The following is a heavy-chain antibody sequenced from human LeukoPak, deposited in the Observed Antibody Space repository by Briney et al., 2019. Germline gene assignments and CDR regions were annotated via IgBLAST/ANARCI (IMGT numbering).Heavy chain of an antibody. CDR2: IGGRGDTT. D-gene: IGHD5-12*01. CDR3: ARDPVISGYGGLNWFDP. J-gene: IGHJ5*02. V-gene: IGHV3-64*01. CDR1: GFSLSRYA. Sequence: GGSLRLSCAASGFSLSRYAMHWVRQAPGKGLEYVSAIGGRGDTTYYANSVKGRFTISRDTSKNTLYLQMGSLRAEDMAVYYCARDPVISGYGGLNWFDPWGQGTLVTVSS.